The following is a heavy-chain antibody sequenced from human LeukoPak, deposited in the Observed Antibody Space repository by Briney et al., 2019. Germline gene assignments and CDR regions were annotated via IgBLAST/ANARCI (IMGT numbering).Heavy chain of an antibody. CDR2: INTDGSIT. V-gene: IGHV3-74*01. Sequence: GGSLRLSCAASGFTFSTYWMHWVRQAPGKGLLWVSRINTDGSITNYADSVKGRFTISRDNTKDTLYLQMNSLRSEDTAVYYCARVPPSVGEATSEYFQDWGQGTLVTVSS. J-gene: IGHJ1*01. CDR1: GFTFSTYW. CDR3: ARVPPSVGEATSEYFQD. D-gene: IGHD1-26*01.